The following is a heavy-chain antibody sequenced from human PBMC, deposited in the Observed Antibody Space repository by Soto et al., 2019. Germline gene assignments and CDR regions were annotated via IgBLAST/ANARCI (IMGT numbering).Heavy chain of an antibody. Sequence: QVQLVQSGAEVKKPGASVKVSCKASGYTFTSYAMHWVRQAPGQRLEWMGWINAGNGNTKYSQKFQGRVTITRDTSASTAYMELSSLRSEGTAVYYCARDLDYGDVVFDYWGQGTLVTVSS. CDR3: ARDLDYGDVVFDY. CDR2: INAGNGNT. D-gene: IGHD4-17*01. J-gene: IGHJ4*02. CDR1: GYTFTSYA. V-gene: IGHV1-3*01.